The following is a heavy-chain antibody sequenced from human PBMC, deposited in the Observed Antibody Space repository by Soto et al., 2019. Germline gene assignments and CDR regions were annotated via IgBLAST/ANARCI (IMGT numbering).Heavy chain of an antibody. J-gene: IGHJ6*02. CDR2: IYPGDSDT. V-gene: IGHV5-51*01. D-gene: IGHD2-2*01. CDR1: GYSFSSYW. CDR3: XRHKGYCSSTSCYGMDV. Sequence: GESLKISCKGSGYSFSSYWIVWVRQMPGKGLEWMGTIYPGDSDTRYSPSFQGQVTISADKSISTAYLQWNSLKASDTAMYFCXRHKGYCSSTSCYGMDVWGQGATVTVSS.